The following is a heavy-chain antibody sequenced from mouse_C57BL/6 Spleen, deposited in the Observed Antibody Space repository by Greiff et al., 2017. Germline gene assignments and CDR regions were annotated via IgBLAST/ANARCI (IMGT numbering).Heavy chain of an antibody. Sequence: QVQLQQPGAELVKPGASVKLSCKASGYTFTSYWMHWVKQRPGRGLEWIGRIDPNSGGTKYTEKFKSKATLTVDKPSSTAYMQLSSLTSEDSAVYYCASPLYYDYDWFAYWGQGTLVTVSA. CDR2: IDPNSGGT. J-gene: IGHJ3*01. V-gene: IGHV1-72*01. D-gene: IGHD2-4*01. CDR1: GYTFTSYW. CDR3: ASPLYYDYDWFAY.